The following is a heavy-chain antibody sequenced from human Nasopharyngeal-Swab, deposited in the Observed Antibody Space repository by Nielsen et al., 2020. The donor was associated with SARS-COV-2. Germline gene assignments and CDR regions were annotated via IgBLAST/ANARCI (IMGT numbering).Heavy chain of an antibody. D-gene: IGHD3-3*01. CDR1: GGSISSYY. J-gene: IGHJ4*02. CDR2: IYYSGST. V-gene: IGHV4-59*08. Sequence: SETLSLTCTVSGGSISSYYWSWIRQPPGKGLEWIGYIYYSGSTNYNSSLKSRVTISVDTSKNQFSLKLSSVTAADTAVYYCARGLADFWSGYPDYWGQGTLVTVSS. CDR3: ARGLADFWSGYPDY.